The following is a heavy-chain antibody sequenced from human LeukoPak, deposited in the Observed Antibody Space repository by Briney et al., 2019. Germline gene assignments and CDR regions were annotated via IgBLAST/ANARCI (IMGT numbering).Heavy chain of an antibody. D-gene: IGHD3-3*01. CDR2: IWYDGSNK. J-gene: IGHJ4*02. Sequence: AGGSLRLSCTASGFTFSSYGMHWVRQAPGKGLEWVAVIWYDGSNKYYADSVKGRFTISRDNSKNTLYLQMNSLRAEDTAVYYCARDGDTIFGAYYFDYWGQGTLVTVSS. V-gene: IGHV3-33*08. CDR3: ARDGDTIFGAYYFDY. CDR1: GFTFSSYG.